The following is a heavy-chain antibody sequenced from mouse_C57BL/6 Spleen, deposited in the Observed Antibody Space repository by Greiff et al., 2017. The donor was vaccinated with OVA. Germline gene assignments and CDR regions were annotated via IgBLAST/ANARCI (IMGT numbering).Heavy chain of an antibody. D-gene: IGHD1-1*01. V-gene: IGHV5-6*01. CDR3: ARTPYYYGSSYGYFDV. Sequence: EVKLVESGGDLVKPGGSLKLSCAASGFTFSSYGMSWVRQTPDKRLEWVATISSGGSYTYYPDSVKGRFTISRDNAKNTLYLQMSSLKSEDTAMYYCARTPYYYGSSYGYFDVWGTGTTVTVSS. CDR2: ISSGGSYT. CDR1: GFTFSSYG. J-gene: IGHJ1*03.